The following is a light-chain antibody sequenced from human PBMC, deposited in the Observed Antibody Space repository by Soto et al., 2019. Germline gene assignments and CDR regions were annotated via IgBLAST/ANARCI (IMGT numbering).Light chain of an antibody. J-gene: IGKJ1*01. CDR3: MQTLKFWT. CDR2: LTS. CDR1: QRLLHRDGHIY. V-gene: IGKV2-28*01. Sequence: EIVMTQSPLSLSVTPGEPASISCRSSQRLLHRDGHIYLDWYLQKPGQSPQLLIYLTSTRASGVPDRFSGSGSGTEFTLRISSVEAEDIGVYYCMQTLKFWTFGQGTKV.